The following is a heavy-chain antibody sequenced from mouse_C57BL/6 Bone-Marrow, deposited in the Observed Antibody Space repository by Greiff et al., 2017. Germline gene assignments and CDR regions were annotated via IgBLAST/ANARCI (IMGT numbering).Heavy chain of an antibody. D-gene: IGHD1-1*01. CDR1: GYTFTSYW. J-gene: IGHJ3*01. CDR2: IDPSDSYT. Sequence: LQQPGAELVMPGASVKLSCKASGYTFTSYWMHWVKQRPGQGLEWIGEIDPSDSYTNYNQKFKGKSTLTVDKSSSTAYMQLSSLTSEDSAVYYCASEDYGSRTFAYWGQGTLVTVSA. V-gene: IGHV1-69*01. CDR3: ASEDYGSRTFAY.